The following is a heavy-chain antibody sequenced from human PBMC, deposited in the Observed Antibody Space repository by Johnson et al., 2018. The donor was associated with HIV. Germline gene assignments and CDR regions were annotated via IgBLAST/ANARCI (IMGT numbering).Heavy chain of an antibody. CDR1: GFAFRSYR. Sequence: VQLVESGGGLVQPGGSLRLSCAASGFAFRSYRMHWVRQAPGKGLVWVSRSSWNSGSIGYADSVKGRFTISRDSSKNTLFLQMNSMRAEDTAVYYCAKDGVFDIWGQGTLVTVSS. J-gene: IGHJ3*02. V-gene: IGHV3-74*01. CDR2: SSWNSGSI. CDR3: AKDGVFDI. D-gene: IGHD3-10*01.